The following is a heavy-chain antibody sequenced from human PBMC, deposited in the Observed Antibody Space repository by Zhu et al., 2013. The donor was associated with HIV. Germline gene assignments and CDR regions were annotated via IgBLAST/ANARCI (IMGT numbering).Heavy chain of an antibody. J-gene: IGHJ3*02. CDR1: GGSISSSNW. CDR3: ARLNLTYYYDSSGYNDAFDI. Sequence: QVQLQESGPGLVKPSGTLSLTCAVSGGSISSSNWWSWVRQPPGKGLEWIGEIYHSGSTNYNPSLKSRVTISVDKSKNQFSLKLSSVTAADTAVYYCARLNLTYYYDSSGYNDAFDIWGQGTMVTVSS. CDR2: IYHSGST. V-gene: IGHV4-4*02. D-gene: IGHD3-22*01.